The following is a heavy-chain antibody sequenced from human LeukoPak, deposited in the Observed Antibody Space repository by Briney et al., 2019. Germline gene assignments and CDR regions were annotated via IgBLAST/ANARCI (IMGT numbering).Heavy chain of an antibody. CDR1: GFTFSNSW. CDR3: ARDGSYKFDY. V-gene: IGHV3-74*01. Sequence: GGSLRLSCAASGFTFSNSWMHWVRQTPGKGLVWVSCLKSDGTTTYADSVRGRFTIPRDSAKNTLYLQMNSLRAEDTAVYYCARDGSYKFDYWGQGTLVTVSS. J-gene: IGHJ4*02. CDR2: LKSDGTT. D-gene: IGHD1-26*01.